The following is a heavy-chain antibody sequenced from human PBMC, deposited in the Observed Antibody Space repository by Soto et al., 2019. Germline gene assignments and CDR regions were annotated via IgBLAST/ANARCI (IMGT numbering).Heavy chain of an antibody. J-gene: IGHJ3*02. Sequence: QVPLVQSGAEVKKPGASVKVSCQAYGFSLSTYGIRWGRQAPGQGLVWMGWNSAYNDNTKYAQKIHGRVTMTTDTYTRTAYMEWRRMGSDDTAGYYCPIDQEAIVEVSASISGACDICGQGTKVTVSS. V-gene: IGHV1-18*01. D-gene: IGHD2-2*02. CDR2: NSAYNDNT. CDR1: GFSLSTYG. CDR3: PIDQEAIVEVSASISGACDI.